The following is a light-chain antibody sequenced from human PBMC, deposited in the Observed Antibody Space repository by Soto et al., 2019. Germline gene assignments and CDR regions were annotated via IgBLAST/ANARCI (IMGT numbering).Light chain of an antibody. CDR1: SSDVGGYNY. V-gene: IGLV2-14*01. CDR3: SSYTSSSTVV. J-gene: IGLJ2*01. Sequence: QSVLTQPASVSRSPGQSIIISCTGTSSDVGGYNYVSWYQQHPGKAPKLMIYDVSNRTSGVSNRFSGSKSGNTASLTISGLQAEDEADYYCSSYTSSSTVVFGGGTKLTVL. CDR2: DVS.